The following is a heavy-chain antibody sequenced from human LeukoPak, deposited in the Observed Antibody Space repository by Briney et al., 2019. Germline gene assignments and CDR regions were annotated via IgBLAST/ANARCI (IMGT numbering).Heavy chain of an antibody. CDR1: CGSINNANL. CDR2: VAHHGKT. CDR3: TRTNRDWVPSDY. J-gene: IGHJ4*02. V-gene: IGHV4-4*02. Sequence: SETLSLTCAVCCGSINNANLWSWVRQPPATALEWIAEVAHHGKTNYNPSLESRVTVSLDKSKSQFSLNLTSVTAADTAVYFCTRTNRDWVPSDYWGQGTLVTVSS. D-gene: IGHD2-21*01.